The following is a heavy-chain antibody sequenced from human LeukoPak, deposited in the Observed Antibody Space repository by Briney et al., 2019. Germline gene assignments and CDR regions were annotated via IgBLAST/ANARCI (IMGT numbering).Heavy chain of an antibody. D-gene: IGHD6-19*01. Sequence: ASVKVSCKASGYTFTSYDINWVRQATGQGLGWMGWMNPNSGNTGYAQKFQGRVTMTRDMSTSTVYMELSSLRSEDTAVYYCARPRDPGLAVAIDYWGQGTLVTVSS. CDR1: GYTFTSYD. CDR2: MNPNSGNT. J-gene: IGHJ4*02. CDR3: ARPRDPGLAVAIDY. V-gene: IGHV1-8*01.